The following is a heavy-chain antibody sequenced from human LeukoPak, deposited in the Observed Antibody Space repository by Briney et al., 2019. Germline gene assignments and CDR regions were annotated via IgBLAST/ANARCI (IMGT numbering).Heavy chain of an antibody. CDR3: ARGSYGDYGTYDAFDI. D-gene: IGHD4-17*01. V-gene: IGHV3-23*01. CDR1: GFTFSSYA. Sequence: GGSLRLSCAASGFTFSSYAMSWVRQARGKGLEWVSAISGSGGSTYYADSVKGRFTISRDNSKNTLYLQMNSLRAEDTAVYYCARGSYGDYGTYDAFDIWGQGTMVTVSS. CDR2: ISGSGGST. J-gene: IGHJ3*02.